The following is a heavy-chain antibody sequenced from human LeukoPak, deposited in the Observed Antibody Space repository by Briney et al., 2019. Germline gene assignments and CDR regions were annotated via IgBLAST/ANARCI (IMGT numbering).Heavy chain of an antibody. J-gene: IGHJ4*02. CDR1: GDTFTSYG. V-gene: IGHV1-8*03. Sequence: ASVKFACKASGDTFTSYGICWVRQEPGQGLDWLVRMNPNSGNTGYAQKFQGRVTITRNTSISTAYMELSSLRSEDTAVYYCARGRTWAAAGSDYWGQGTLVTVSS. CDR2: MNPNSGNT. CDR3: ARGRTWAAAGSDY. D-gene: IGHD6-13*01.